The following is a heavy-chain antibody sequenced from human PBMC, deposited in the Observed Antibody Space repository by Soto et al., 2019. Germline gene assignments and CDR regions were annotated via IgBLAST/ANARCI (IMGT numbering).Heavy chain of an antibody. CDR2: ISAHNGNT. V-gene: IGHV1-18*01. D-gene: IGHD1-1*01. CDR3: ARGRYGDY. Sequence: QVNLVQSGAEVKKPGASVKVSGQASGYAFTTYGITWVRQAPGQGLEWMGWISAHNGNTNYAQKLQGRVTVTRDTSTSTAYMELRSLRSDATAVYYCARGRYGDYWGQGALVTVSS. J-gene: IGHJ4*02. CDR1: GYAFTTYG.